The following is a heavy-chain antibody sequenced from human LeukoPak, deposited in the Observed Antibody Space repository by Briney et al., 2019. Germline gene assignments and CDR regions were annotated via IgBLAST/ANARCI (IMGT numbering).Heavy chain of an antibody. J-gene: IGHJ4*02. CDR1: GYTFTSYG. CDR2: ISAYNGNT. D-gene: IGHD1-26*01. CDR3: ARDRIVGATTTSEFDY. V-gene: IGHV1-18*01. Sequence: ASVKVSYKASGYTFTSYGISWVRQAPGQGLEWMGWISAYNGNTNYAQKLQGRVTMTTDTSTSTAYMELRSLRSDDTAVYYCARDRIVGATTTSEFDYWGQGTLVTVSS.